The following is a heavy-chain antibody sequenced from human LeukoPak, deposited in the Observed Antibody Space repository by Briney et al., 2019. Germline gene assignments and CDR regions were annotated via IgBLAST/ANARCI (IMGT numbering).Heavy chain of an antibody. V-gene: IGHV1-2*02. CDR2: INPSSGGT. Sequence: ASVKVSCKASGYTFTAYYMNSVRQAPGPGLEWMGWINPSSGGTTYAQTFQGRVTMTRDTSISTAYMALSRLRSPAPAVYFGASDLWGVGPSLVGYYFDHWGQGTRVTVSS. CDR1: GYTFTAYY. CDR3: ASDLWGVGPSLVGYYFDH. D-gene: IGHD1-26*01. J-gene: IGHJ4*02.